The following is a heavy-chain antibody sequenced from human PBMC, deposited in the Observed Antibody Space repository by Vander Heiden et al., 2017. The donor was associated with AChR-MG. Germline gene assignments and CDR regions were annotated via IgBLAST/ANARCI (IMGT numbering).Heavy chain of an antibody. J-gene: IGHJ4*02. D-gene: IGHD6-6*01. CDR2: INPNSGGT. V-gene: IGHV1-2*04. CDR3: ARAERSSIAAHFDY. CDR1: GYTFTGYY. Sequence: QVQLVQSGAEVKKPGASVKVSCTASGYTFTGYYMHWVRQAPGQGLEWMGWINPNSGGTNYAQKFQGWVTMTRDTSINTAYMELSRLRSDDTAVYYCARAERSSIAAHFDYWGQGTLVTVSS.